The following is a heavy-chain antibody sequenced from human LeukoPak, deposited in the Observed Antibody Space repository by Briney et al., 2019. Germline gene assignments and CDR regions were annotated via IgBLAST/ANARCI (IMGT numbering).Heavy chain of an antibody. Sequence: ASVKVSCKASGGTFSSYAISWVRQAPGQGLEWMGGIIPTFGTANYAQKFQGRVTITTDESTSTAYMELSSLRSEDTAVYYCASQPKGRDGYNPTGYWGQGTLVTVSS. D-gene: IGHD5-24*01. CDR3: ASQPKGRDGYNPTGY. V-gene: IGHV1-69*05. CDR1: GGTFSSYA. J-gene: IGHJ4*02. CDR2: IIPTFGTA.